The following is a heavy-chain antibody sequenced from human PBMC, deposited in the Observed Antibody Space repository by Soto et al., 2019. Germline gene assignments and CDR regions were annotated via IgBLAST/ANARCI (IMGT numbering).Heavy chain of an antibody. D-gene: IGHD3-22*01. J-gene: IGHJ4*02. V-gene: IGHV3-30*18. Sequence: QVQLVESGGGVVQPGTSLRLSCAASGFTFRIYGMHWVRQGPGKGPEWVAVMSYDGNKKLYADSVKGRFTISRDNSMNTLYLQMNSLRVEDTAMYYCAKGGGDGYYDSSGYSFDHWGQGTLVTVSS. CDR3: AKGGGDGYYDSSGYSFDH. CDR1: GFTFRIYG. CDR2: MSYDGNKK.